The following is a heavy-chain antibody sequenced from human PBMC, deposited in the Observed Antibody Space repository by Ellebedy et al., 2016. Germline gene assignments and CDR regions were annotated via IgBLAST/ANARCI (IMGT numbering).Heavy chain of an antibody. V-gene: IGHV3-23*01. Sequence: GGSLRLSCAASGFTFSKFAMSWVRQAPGKGLEWVSSITLDGGSTFYADSVKGRFTISRDNSKNTLSLQMNSLRAEDTAVYYCARRSAYFFDFWGQGTLVTVSS. CDR2: ITLDGGST. J-gene: IGHJ4*02. CDR1: GFTFSKFA. CDR3: ARRSAYFFDF.